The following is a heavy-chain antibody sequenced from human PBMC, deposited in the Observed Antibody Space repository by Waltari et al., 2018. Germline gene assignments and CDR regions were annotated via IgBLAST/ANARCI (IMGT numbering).Heavy chain of an antibody. D-gene: IGHD3-22*01. CDR2: ISYIARNI. CDR3: ARDYCDRTNCCGMNV. V-gene: IGHV3-30*03. J-gene: IGHJ6*02. Sequence: CVRQAPGMWLEWLSVISYIARNIYYVVPVKGRFTISRDNSKNTLYLRVNGLRAEYTAVYYCARDYCDRTNCCGMNVWGQVSTVTVSS.